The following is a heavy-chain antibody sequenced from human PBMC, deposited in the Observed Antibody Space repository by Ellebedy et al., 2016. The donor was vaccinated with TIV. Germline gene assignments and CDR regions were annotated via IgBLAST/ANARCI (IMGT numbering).Heavy chain of an antibody. J-gene: IGHJ3*02. V-gene: IGHV1-69*13. Sequence: SVKVSXXASGGTFSSYAISWVRQAPGQGLEWMGGIIPIFGTANYAQKFQGRVTITADESTSTAYMELSSLRSEDTAVYYCARAPKGVVVPAAITGAFDIWGQGTMVTVSS. D-gene: IGHD2-2*01. CDR3: ARAPKGVVVPAAITGAFDI. CDR2: IIPIFGTA. CDR1: GGTFSSYA.